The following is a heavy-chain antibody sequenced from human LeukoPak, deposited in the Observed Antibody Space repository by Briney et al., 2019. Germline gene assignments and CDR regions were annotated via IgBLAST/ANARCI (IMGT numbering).Heavy chain of an antibody. CDR1: GGSISSSSYY. CDR2: IYYSGST. Sequence: SETLSLTCTVSGGSISSSSYYWGWIRQPPGKGLDWFVSIYYSGSTYYNPSLKSRVTISVDTSKNQFSLKLSSVTAADTAVYYCARGPSSAYDYVWGSYRYTGYYYYYTDVWGKGTTVTVSS. V-gene: IGHV4-39*07. CDR3: ARGPSSAYDYVWGSYRYTGYYYYYTDV. D-gene: IGHD3-16*02. J-gene: IGHJ6*03.